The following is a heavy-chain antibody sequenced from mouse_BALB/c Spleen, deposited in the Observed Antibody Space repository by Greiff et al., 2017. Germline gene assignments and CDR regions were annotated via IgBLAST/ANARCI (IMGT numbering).Heavy chain of an antibody. D-gene: IGHD1-1*01. CDR3: ARGAIYYYGSHDY. J-gene: IGHJ2*01. Sequence: EVKVVESGGGLVQPGGSLRLSCATSGFTFTDYYMSWVRQPPGKALEWLGFIRNKANGYTTEYSASVKGRFTISRDNSQSILYLQMNTLRAEDSATYYCARGAIYYYGSHDYWGQGTTLTVSS. CDR1: GFTFTDYY. CDR2: IRNKANGYTT. V-gene: IGHV7-3*02.